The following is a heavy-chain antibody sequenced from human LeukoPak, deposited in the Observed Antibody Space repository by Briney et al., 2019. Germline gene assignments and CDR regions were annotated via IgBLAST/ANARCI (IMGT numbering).Heavy chain of an antibody. V-gene: IGHV1-18*01. CDR2: ISGYNGNT. Sequence: ASVTVSCKASRYTFTSYCISWVRQAPAQGLEWMGWISGYNGNTNYALKLQGRVTMNTDTSTSTAYVELRSLRSDDAAVYYCTRDVGVRYYYYMDVWGKGTTVTVSS. D-gene: IGHD3-3*01. CDR3: TRDVGVRYYYYMDV. J-gene: IGHJ6*03. CDR1: RYTFTSYC.